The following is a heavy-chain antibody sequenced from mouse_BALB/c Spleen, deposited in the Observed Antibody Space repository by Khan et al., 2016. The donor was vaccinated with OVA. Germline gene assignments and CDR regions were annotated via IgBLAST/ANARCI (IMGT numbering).Heavy chain of an antibody. V-gene: IGHV1S41*01. D-gene: IGHD1-1*01. CDR1: GYTFTSYW. CDR2: IAPGSGST. Sequence: DLVMPGAAVTLSCKASGYTFTSYWINWIKQRPGQGLEWIGRIAPGSGSTSYNDMFKGKATLTVDAYSSTAYIQLSSLSSEVSAVYLCARSNYYGSGLYAMDYWGQGTSVTVSS. CDR3: ARSNYYGSGLYAMDY. J-gene: IGHJ4*01.